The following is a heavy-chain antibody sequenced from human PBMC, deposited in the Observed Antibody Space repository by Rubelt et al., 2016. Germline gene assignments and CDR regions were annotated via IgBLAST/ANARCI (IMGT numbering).Heavy chain of an antibody. CDR1: GYTFTGYY. CDR3: ARGNSGYDYGLDY. CDR2: INPNSGGT. Sequence: QVQLVQSGAEVKKPGASVKVSCKASGYTFTGYYMHWVRQAPGQGLEWMGWINPNSGGTNYAHKCHGRVTRTRDTSVSTAYMELSRLTSDDTAVYYCARGNSGYDYGLDYWGQGTLVTVSS. D-gene: IGHD5-12*01. J-gene: IGHJ4*02. V-gene: IGHV1-2*07.